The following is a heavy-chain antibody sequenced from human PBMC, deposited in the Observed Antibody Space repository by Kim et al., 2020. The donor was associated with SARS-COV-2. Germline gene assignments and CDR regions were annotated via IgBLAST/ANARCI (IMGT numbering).Heavy chain of an antibody. Sequence: SVKGRFTISRDNSKNTLYLQMNSLRAEDTAVYYCAKDHGTMIVVVTLDYWGQGTLVTVSS. CDR3: AKDHGTMIVVVTLDY. J-gene: IGHJ4*02. D-gene: IGHD3-22*01. V-gene: IGHV3-23*01.